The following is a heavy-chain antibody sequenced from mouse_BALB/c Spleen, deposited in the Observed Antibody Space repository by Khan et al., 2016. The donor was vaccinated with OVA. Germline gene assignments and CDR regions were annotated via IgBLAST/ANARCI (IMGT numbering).Heavy chain of an antibody. Sequence: EVELVESGGGLMKPGGSLKLSCAASGFTFSDYYMYWVRQTPEKRLEWVATISDINSYIYYPDNVKGRFTISRDNAKNNLYLQMNSLKSEDTDMYYCIRGYYGDPFAYWGQGTLVTVSA. CDR2: ISDINSYI. D-gene: IGHD2-13*01. J-gene: IGHJ3*01. V-gene: IGHV5-4*02. CDR3: IRGYYGDPFAY. CDR1: GFTFSDYY.